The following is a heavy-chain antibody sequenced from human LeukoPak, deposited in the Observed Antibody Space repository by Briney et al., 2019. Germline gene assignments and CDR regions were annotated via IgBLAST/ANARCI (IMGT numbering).Heavy chain of an antibody. V-gene: IGHV3-74*01. CDR1: GFTFSSYW. D-gene: IGHD6-19*01. CDR2: INSDGSST. Sequence: PGGSLRLSCAASGFTFSSYWMHWVRQAPGKGLVWVSRINSDGSSTSYADSVKGRFTISRDNAKNTLYLQMNSLRAEDTAVYYCARVGQWSALNWFDPWGQGTLVTVYS. CDR3: ARVGQWSALNWFDP. J-gene: IGHJ5*02.